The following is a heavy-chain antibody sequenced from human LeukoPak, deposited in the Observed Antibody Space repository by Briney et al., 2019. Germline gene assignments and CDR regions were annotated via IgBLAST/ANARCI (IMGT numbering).Heavy chain of an antibody. D-gene: IGHD5-18*01. J-gene: IGHJ4*02. CDR1: GFTFSSYV. CDR2: LSEGGDTA. CDR3: AFSPLGDNYGFPY. Sequence: PGRSLRLSCAGSGFTFSSYVMHWVRQAPGGGLEWVSSLSEGGDTAYYADSVKGRFTIYRDNSRDTLYLQVNSLRADDTALYYCAFSPLGDNYGFPYWGQGALVIVSS. V-gene: IGHV3-23*01.